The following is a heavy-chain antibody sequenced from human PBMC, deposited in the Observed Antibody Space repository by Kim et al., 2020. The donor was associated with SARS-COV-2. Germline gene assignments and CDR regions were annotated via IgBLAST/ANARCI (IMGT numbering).Heavy chain of an antibody. D-gene: IGHD3-22*01. CDR2: IKQDGSEK. Sequence: GGSLRLSCAASGFTFSSYWMSWVRQAPGKGLEWVANIKQDGSEKYYVDSVKGRFTISRDNAKNSLYLQMNSLRAEDTAVYYCARDFAYDSSGYYGVYWGQGTLVTVSS. CDR1: GFTFSSYW. CDR3: ARDFAYDSSGYYGVY. J-gene: IGHJ4*02. V-gene: IGHV3-7*01.